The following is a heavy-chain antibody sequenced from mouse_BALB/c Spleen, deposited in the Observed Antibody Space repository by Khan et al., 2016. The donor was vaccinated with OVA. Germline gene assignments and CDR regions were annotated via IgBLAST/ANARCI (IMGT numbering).Heavy chain of an antibody. J-gene: IGHJ2*02. Sequence: EVQLQESGPGLVKPSQSLSLTCTVTGYSITSDYAWNWIRQFPGNKQEWMGFISYSGNTKYNPSLKSRFSITRDTSKNQFFLQLNSVTTEDTATYYCARVYGGDFDYWGQGTSLTVSS. D-gene: IGHD1-1*01. CDR1: GYSITSDYA. CDR2: ISYSGNT. CDR3: ARVYGGDFDY. V-gene: IGHV3-2*02.